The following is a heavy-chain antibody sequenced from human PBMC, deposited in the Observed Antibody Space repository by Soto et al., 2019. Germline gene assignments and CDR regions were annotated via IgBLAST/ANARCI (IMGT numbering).Heavy chain of an antibody. D-gene: IGHD7-27*01. CDR1: GFTFDLYS. V-gene: IGHV3-21*01. CDR2: ISSSNSFI. Sequence: GGSLRLSCAASGFTFDLYSMKWVRQAPGKGLEWVSSISSSNSFIYYADSVKGRFTISRDNAKNSLYLQMNSLRAEDTAVYYCARSWGRGYFDLWGRGTLVTVSS. J-gene: IGHJ2*01. CDR3: ARSWGRGYFDL.